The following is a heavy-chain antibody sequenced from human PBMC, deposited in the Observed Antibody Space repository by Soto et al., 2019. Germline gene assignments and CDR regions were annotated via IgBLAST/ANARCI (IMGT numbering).Heavy chain of an antibody. J-gene: IGHJ4*02. Sequence: ASVKVSCKASGYTFTSYGISWVRQAPGQGLEWMGWISAYNGNTNYAQKLQGRVTMTTDTSTSTAYMELRSLRSDDTAVYYCAGDHISSDSLINWNYVAYFDYWGQGTLVTVSS. D-gene: IGHD1-7*01. CDR1: GYTFTSYG. V-gene: IGHV1-18*01. CDR3: AGDHISSDSLINWNYVAYFDY. CDR2: ISAYNGNT.